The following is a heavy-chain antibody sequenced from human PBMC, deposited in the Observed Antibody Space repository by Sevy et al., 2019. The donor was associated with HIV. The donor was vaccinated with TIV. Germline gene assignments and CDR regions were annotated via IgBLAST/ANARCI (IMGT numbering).Heavy chain of an antibody. CDR2: IYHTGAA. J-gene: IGHJ4*02. Sequence: ETLSLTCTVSGGTISSSSYRWGWIRQPPGKGLEWVGSIYHTGAADDNPSLKRRVTMSVDTSKNQFSLQVGSVTAADTAVYYCARWYGNNFDYWGQGALVTVSS. D-gene: IGHD3-10*01. CDR1: GGTISSSSYR. CDR3: ARWYGNNFDY. V-gene: IGHV4-39*01.